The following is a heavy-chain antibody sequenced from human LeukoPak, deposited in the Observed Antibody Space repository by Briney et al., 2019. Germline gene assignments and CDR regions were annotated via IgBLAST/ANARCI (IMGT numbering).Heavy chain of an antibody. CDR2: INPYSGDT. CDR1: GYTFTGYH. Sequence: ASVKVSCKASGYTFTGYHIHWVRQAPGQGLEWMGRINPYSGDTNFAQKFQGRVTMTRDTAISTAYMELSRLTSDDTAVYYCASWRGNVDSWSGPFDYWGQGSLVTVSS. CDR3: ASWRGNVDSWSGPFDY. D-gene: IGHD3-3*01. J-gene: IGHJ4*02. V-gene: IGHV1-2*06.